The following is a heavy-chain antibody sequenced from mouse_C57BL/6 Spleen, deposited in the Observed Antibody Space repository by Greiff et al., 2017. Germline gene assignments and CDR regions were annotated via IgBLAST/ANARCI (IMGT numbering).Heavy chain of an antibody. Sequence: QVHVKQSGAELARPGASVKLSCKASGYTFTSYGISWVKQRTGQGLEWIGEIYPRSGNTNYNEKFKGKATLTADKSSSTAYMELRSLTSEDSAVYCCARCFYGNSYYFDYWGQGTPLTVSS. CDR1: GYTFTSYG. D-gene: IGHD2-1*01. V-gene: IGHV1-81*01. CDR3: ARCFYGNSYYFDY. CDR2: IYPRSGNT. J-gene: IGHJ2*01.